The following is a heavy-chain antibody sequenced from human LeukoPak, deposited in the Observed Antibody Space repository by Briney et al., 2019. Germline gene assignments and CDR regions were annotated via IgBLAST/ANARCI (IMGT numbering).Heavy chain of an antibody. D-gene: IGHD4-23*01. CDR3: TTVRDYGGSLDY. J-gene: IGHJ4*02. CDR1: GFIFSNAW. Sequence: GGPLRLSCAASGFIFSNAWMTWVRQAPGKGLEWVGRIKSQTDGGTTDYAAPVKGRFSISRDDSKNTLYLQMNSLKTEDTAVYYCTTVRDYGGSLDYWGQGTLVTVSS. CDR2: IKSQTDGGTT. V-gene: IGHV3-15*01.